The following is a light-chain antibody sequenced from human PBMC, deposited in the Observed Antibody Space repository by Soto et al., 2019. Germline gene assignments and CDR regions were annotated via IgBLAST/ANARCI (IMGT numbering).Light chain of an antibody. CDR3: QKYNSAPQVT. CDR1: QGISNY. V-gene: IGKV1-27*01. Sequence: DIQMTQSPSSLSASVGDRVTITCRASQGISNYLAWYQQKPGKVPKLLIYAASTLQSGVPSRFSGSGSGIDFTLTISSLQPEDVATYYCQKYNSAPQVTFGQGTKVEIK. J-gene: IGKJ1*01. CDR2: AAS.